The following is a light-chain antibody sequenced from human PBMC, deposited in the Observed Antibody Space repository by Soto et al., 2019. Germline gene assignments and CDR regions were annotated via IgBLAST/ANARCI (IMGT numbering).Light chain of an antibody. CDR1: QSIAAS. CDR3: QQYDYSRT. Sequence: DVQMTQSPSTLSASVGDSVTITCRASQSIAASLAWYQLKPGEAPTLLIYDVSNLESGVPSRFSGSGSGTEFSLTIRSLHPDDFATYYCQQYDYSRTFGQGTKVEIK. V-gene: IGKV1-5*01. CDR2: DVS. J-gene: IGKJ1*01.